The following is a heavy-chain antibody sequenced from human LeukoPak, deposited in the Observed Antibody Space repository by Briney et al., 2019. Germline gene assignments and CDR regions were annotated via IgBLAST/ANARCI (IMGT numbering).Heavy chain of an antibody. CDR3: ATGGIQLWTFFDY. CDR1: GYTLTELS. Sequence: ASVKVSCKVSGYTLTELSMHWVRQAPGKGLEWMGGFDPEDGETIYAQKFQGRVTMTEDTSTDTAYMELSSLRSEGTAGYYCATGGIQLWTFFDYWGEGTLVTVSS. V-gene: IGHV1-24*01. CDR2: FDPEDGET. J-gene: IGHJ4*02. D-gene: IGHD5-18*01.